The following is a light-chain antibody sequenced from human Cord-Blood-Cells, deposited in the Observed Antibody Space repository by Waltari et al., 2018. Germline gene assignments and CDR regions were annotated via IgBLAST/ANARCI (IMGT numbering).Light chain of an antibody. CDR1: SSNIRSNT. J-gene: IGLJ1*01. V-gene: IGLV1-44*01. Sequence: QTVLPQPPSASGTPGRRVSLSCSGSSSNIRSNTANWYQHLPGTAPKLLIYSNSQRPSVVPDRFSGSKSGTAASLAISGRQAEDGADYYCAAWDDSRNGYVFGTGTKVTVL. CDR3: AAWDDSRNGYV. CDR2: SNS.